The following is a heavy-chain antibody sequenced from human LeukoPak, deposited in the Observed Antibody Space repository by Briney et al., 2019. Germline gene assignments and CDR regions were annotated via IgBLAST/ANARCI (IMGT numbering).Heavy chain of an antibody. CDR1: GFTFSSYA. CDR3: ATSVWFGELFPFDY. Sequence: GGSLRPSCAASGFTFSSYAMSWVRQAPGKGLEWVSAISGSGGSTYYADSVKGRFTISRDNSENTLYLQMNSLRAEDTAVYYCATSVWFGELFPFDYWGQGTLVTVSS. D-gene: IGHD3-10*01. V-gene: IGHV3-23*01. CDR2: ISGSGGST. J-gene: IGHJ4*02.